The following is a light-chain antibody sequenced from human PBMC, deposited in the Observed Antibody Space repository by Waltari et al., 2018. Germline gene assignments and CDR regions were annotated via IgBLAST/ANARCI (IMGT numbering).Light chain of an antibody. Sequence: DIQMTQSPSTLSASVGDRVTITCRASQSISTYLNWYQQKPGKAPSLLIFAATSLQSGVPSRFSDSGSGTEFTLTINNLQPEDFATYYCQQGYSSPPYTFGQGTKLLI. CDR3: QQGYSSPPYT. CDR1: QSISTY. V-gene: IGKV1-39*01. J-gene: IGKJ2*01. CDR2: AAT.